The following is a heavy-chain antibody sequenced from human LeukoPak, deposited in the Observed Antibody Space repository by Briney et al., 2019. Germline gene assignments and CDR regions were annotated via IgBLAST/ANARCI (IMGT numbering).Heavy chain of an antibody. CDR2: IDGGSST. Sequence: GGSLRLSCVASGVTVSNHMSWVRQAPGKGLEWVSIIDGGSSTYYADSVKGRFTISRDNSKNTLYFQMNSLRAEDTAVYYCASCSYGRPLVNIWGQGTMVTVAS. J-gene: IGHJ3*02. D-gene: IGHD3-10*02. V-gene: IGHV3-66*01. CDR3: ASCSYGRPLVNI. CDR1: GVTVSNH.